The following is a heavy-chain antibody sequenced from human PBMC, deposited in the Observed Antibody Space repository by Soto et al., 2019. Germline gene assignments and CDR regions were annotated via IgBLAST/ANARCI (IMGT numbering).Heavy chain of an antibody. Sequence: GASVKVSCKASGYTFTRSGISWVRQAPGQGPEWMGWISSYNGDTNYAQTFQGRVTMTTDTSTSTAYMELRSLRSDDTAVYYCAREGPAPYYYYGMDVWGQGTTVTVSS. V-gene: IGHV1-18*01. J-gene: IGHJ6*02. CDR2: ISSYNGDT. CDR1: GYTFTRSG. CDR3: AREGPAPYYYYGMDV.